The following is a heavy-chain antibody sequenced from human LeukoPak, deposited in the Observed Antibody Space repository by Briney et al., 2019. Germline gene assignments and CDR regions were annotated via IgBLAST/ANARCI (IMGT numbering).Heavy chain of an antibody. D-gene: IGHD6-6*01. CDR2: IYYSGST. J-gene: IGHJ4*02. CDR1: GGSISSSSYY. Sequence: PSETLSLTCTVSGGSISSSSYYWGWIRQPPGKGPEWIGSIYYSGSTYYNPSLKSRVTISVDTSKNQFSLKLSSVTAADTAVYYCARVIAARFDYWGQGTLVTVSS. V-gene: IGHV4-39*07. CDR3: ARVIAARFDY.